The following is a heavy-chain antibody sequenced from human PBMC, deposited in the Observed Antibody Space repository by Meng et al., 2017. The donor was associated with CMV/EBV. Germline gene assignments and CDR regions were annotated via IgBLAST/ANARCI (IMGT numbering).Heavy chain of an antibody. Sequence: ASVKVSCKASGYTFTSYGISWVRQATGQGLEWMGWINPNSGGTNYAQKFQGRVTMTRDTSISTAYMELSRLRSDDTAVYYCARDGMAALNWFDPWGQGTLVTVSS. CDR3: ARDGMAALNWFDP. D-gene: IGHD1-1*01. J-gene: IGHJ5*02. CDR1: GYTFTSYG. V-gene: IGHV1-2*02. CDR2: INPNSGGT.